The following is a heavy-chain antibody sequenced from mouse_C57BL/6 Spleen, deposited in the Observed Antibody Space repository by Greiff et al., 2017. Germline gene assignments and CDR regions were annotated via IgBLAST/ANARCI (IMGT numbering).Heavy chain of an antibody. CDR3: ARDLLGLWYFDV. D-gene: IGHD4-1*01. CDR2: INYDGSST. CDR1: GFTFSDYY. J-gene: IGHJ1*03. Sequence: EVMLVESEGGLVQPGSSMKLSCTASGFTFSDYYMAWVRQVPDKGLEWVANINYDGSSTYYLDSLKSRFIISRDNAKNILYLQMSSLKSEDTATYYCARDLLGLWYFDVWGTGTTVTVSS. V-gene: IGHV5-16*01.